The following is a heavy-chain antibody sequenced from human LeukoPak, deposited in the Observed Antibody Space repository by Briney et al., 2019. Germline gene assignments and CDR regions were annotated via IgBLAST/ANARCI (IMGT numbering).Heavy chain of an antibody. CDR3: AREGDSSSMGWFDP. J-gene: IGHJ5*02. Sequence: PSETLSVTCTGSGYSISSGYYWGWIRQPPGKGLEWIGSIYHSGITYYNPSLKSRVTISVDTSKNQFSLKLSSVTAADTAVYYCAREGDSSSMGWFDPWGQGTLVTVSS. CDR1: GYSISSGYY. V-gene: IGHV4-38-2*02. D-gene: IGHD6-13*01. CDR2: IYHSGIT.